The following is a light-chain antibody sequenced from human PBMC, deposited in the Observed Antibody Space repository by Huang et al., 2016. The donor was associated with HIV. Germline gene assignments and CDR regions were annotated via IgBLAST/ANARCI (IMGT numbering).Light chain of an antibody. Sequence: EIVLTQSPATLSLSPGERATLSCRASQSVSNSLAWYQQRPGRAPRRLIYDASNRATGIPARFSGSGSGTDFTLTISSREPEDFAIYYCQQRSNWPPFTFGPGTKVDV. CDR2: DAS. J-gene: IGKJ3*01. V-gene: IGKV3-11*01. CDR3: QQRSNWPPFT. CDR1: QSVSNS.